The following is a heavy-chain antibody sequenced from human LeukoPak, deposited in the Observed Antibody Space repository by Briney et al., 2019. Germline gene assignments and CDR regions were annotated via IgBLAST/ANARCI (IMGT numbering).Heavy chain of an antibody. D-gene: IGHD3-22*01. CDR2: ISSSGSTI. J-gene: IGHJ4*02. CDR1: GFTFSDYY. V-gene: IGHV3-11*01. CDR3: ARDYYYDSSGYPGY. Sequence: GGSLRLSCAASGFTFSDYYMSWIRQAPGKGLKWVSYISSSGSTIYYADSVKGRFTISRDNAKNSLYLQMNSLRAEDTAVYYCARDYYYDSSGYPGYWGQGTLVTVSS.